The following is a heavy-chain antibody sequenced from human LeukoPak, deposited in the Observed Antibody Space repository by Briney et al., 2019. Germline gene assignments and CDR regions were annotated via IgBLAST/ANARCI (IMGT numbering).Heavy chain of an antibody. CDR3: AKVVVVPATPRGFDY. V-gene: IGHV3-23*01. D-gene: IGHD2-15*01. CDR1: GFTFDAYG. Sequence: GGSLRLSCAASGFTFDAYGLSWVRQAPGRGLEWVSVISGSGGTTHYADSVKGRFTISRDNSKNTLYLQMNSLRAEDTAIYYCAKVVVVPATPRGFDYWGQGTLVTVSS. J-gene: IGHJ4*02. CDR2: ISGSGGTT.